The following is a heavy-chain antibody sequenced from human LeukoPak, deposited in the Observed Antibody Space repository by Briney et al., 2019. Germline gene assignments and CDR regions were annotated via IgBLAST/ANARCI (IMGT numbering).Heavy chain of an antibody. CDR1: GASISSYY. D-gene: IGHD3-22*01. J-gene: IGHJ5*02. CDR2: IYYSGST. V-gene: IGHV4-59*01. Sequence: SETVSLTRTVSGASISSYYWSWIRQPPGKGLEWIGYIYYSGSTNYNPSLKSRVTTSVDTSKNQFSLRLSSVTAADTAVYYCARHRYYYDSSGYYYQPWGQGTLVTVSS. CDR3: ARHRYYYDSSGYYYQP.